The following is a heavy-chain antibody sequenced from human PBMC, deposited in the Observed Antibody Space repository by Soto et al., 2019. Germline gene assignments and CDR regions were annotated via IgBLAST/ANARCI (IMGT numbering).Heavy chain of an antibody. CDR2: ISYDGSNK. CDR1: GFTFSSYA. Sequence: GGSLRLSCAASGFTFSSYAMHWVRQAPGKGLEWVAVISYDGSNKYYADSVKGRFTISRDNSKNTLYLQMNSLRAEDTAVYYSASEVIYCSGGSCAYAFDIWGQGTMVTVSS. V-gene: IGHV3-30-3*01. CDR3: ASEVIYCSGGSCAYAFDI. D-gene: IGHD2-15*01. J-gene: IGHJ3*02.